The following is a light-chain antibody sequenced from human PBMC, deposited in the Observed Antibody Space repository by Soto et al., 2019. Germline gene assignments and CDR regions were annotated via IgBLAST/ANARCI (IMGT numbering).Light chain of an antibody. V-gene: IGKV3-11*01. CDR1: QSVSSY. CDR3: QQRSNWPLT. J-gene: IGKJ4*01. CDR2: DAS. Sequence: EIVLTQSPATLSLSPGERATLSCRASQSVSSYLAWYQQKPGQAPRLLIYDASNRATGIPARFSGSGSGTDFTLTISSLDPEDFAVYYCQQRSNWPLTFGGGTKVAIK.